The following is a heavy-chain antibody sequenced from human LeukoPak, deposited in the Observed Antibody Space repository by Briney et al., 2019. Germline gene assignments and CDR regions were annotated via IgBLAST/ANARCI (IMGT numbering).Heavy chain of an antibody. J-gene: IGHJ4*02. CDR2: IYYSGST. Sequence: PSETLSLTCTVSSGSISTFYWNWLRQPPRKGLEWIGYIYYSGSTNYNPSLRSRVTILVDTSKNQFSLKLTSVTAADTAVYYCARGRFGSSSSFDYWGQGNLVTVSS. CDR1: SGSISTFY. CDR3: ARGRFGSSSSFDY. D-gene: IGHD6-6*01. V-gene: IGHV4-59*01.